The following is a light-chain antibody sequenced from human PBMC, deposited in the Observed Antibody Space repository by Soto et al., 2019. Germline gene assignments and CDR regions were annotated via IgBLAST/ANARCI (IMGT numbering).Light chain of an antibody. Sequence: QSVLTQPASVSGSPGQSMTISCTGTSSDVGGYNYVSWYQQHPGKAPKLMIYEVSNRPSGVSNRFSGSKSGNTASLTISGLQAEDEAHYYCSSYTSTSLVFGGGTQLT. V-gene: IGLV2-14*01. CDR1: SSDVGGYNY. CDR3: SSYTSTSLV. CDR2: EVS. J-gene: IGLJ3*02.